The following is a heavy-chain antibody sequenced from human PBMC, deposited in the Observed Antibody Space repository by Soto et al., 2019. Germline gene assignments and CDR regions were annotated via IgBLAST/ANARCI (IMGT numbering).Heavy chain of an antibody. Sequence: ASVKVSCKASGYTFTSYGISWVRQAPGQGLEWMGWISAYNGNTNYAQKLQGRVTMTTDTSTSTAYMELRSLRSDDTAVYYCARENYDFWSGYWSPGYYYGMDVWGQGTTVTVSS. CDR3: ARENYDFWSGYWSPGYYYGMDV. V-gene: IGHV1-18*04. CDR1: GYTFTSYG. D-gene: IGHD3-3*01. CDR2: ISAYNGNT. J-gene: IGHJ6*02.